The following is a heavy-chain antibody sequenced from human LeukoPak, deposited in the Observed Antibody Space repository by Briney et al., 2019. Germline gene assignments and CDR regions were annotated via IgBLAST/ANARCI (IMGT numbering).Heavy chain of an antibody. CDR2: IYYSGST. V-gene: IGHV4-31*03. J-gene: IGHJ4*02. CDR3: ARSRATVTTLDY. CDR1: GGSISSGGYY. D-gene: IGHD4-17*01. Sequence: SQTLSLTCTVSGGSISSGGYYWSWIRQHPGKGLEWIGSIYYSGSTYYNPSLKSRVTISVDTSKNQFSLKLSSVTAADTAVYYCARSRATVTTLDYWGQGTLVPVSS.